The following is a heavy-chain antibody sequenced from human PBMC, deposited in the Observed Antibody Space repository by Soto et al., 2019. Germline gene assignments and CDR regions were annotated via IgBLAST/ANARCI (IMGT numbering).Heavy chain of an antibody. CDR1: GFTFSSYS. Sequence: GGSLRLSCAASGFTFSSYSMNWVRQAPGKGLEWVSYISSSSSTIYYADSVKGRFTISRDNAKNSLYLQMNSLRDEDTAVYYCARDPDDYGDYVDYYYYGMDVWGQGTTVTVSS. J-gene: IGHJ6*02. D-gene: IGHD4-17*01. V-gene: IGHV3-48*02. CDR3: ARDPDDYGDYVDYYYYGMDV. CDR2: ISSSSSTI.